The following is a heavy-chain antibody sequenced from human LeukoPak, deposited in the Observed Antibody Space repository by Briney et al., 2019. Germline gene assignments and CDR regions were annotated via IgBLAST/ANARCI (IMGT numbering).Heavy chain of an antibody. CDR2: ISSSGSTI. CDR3: ARDYPPRGYCSSTSCYTGKYNWFDP. V-gene: IGHV3-11*01. J-gene: IGHJ5*02. D-gene: IGHD2-2*02. Sequence: GGSLRLSCAASGFTFSDYYMSWIRQAPGKGLEGGSYISSSGSTIYYADSVKGRFTISMGNAKNSLYLQMNSLRAEDTPVYYCARDYPPRGYCSSTSCYTGKYNWFDPWGQGTLVTVSS. CDR1: GFTFSDYY.